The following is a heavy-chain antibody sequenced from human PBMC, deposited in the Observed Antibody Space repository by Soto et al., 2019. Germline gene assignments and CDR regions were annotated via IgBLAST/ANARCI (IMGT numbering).Heavy chain of an antibody. Sequence: ETLSLTCTVSGGSISSYYWSWIRQPPGKGLEWIGYIYYSGSTNYNPSLKSRVTISVDTSKNQFSLKLSSVTAADTAVYYCARQYGGSYADYWGQGTLVTVSS. V-gene: IGHV4-59*08. J-gene: IGHJ4*02. CDR2: IYYSGST. CDR3: ARQYGGSYADY. D-gene: IGHD1-26*01. CDR1: GGSISSYY.